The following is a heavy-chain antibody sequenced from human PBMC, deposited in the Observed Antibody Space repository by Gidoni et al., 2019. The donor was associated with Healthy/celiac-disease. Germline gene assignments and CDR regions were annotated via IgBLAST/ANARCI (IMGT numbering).Heavy chain of an antibody. V-gene: IGHV3-23*01. CDR1: GFNFRSYA. CDR3: AKDRVVSGWRD. D-gene: IGHD6-19*01. J-gene: IGHJ4*02. Sequence: EVQLLESGGGLVQPGGSLRLSCAASGFNFRSYAMSWVRQAPGKGLEWVSAISGSGGSTYYADSVKGRFTISRDNSKNTLYLQMNSLRAEDTAVYYCAKDRVVSGWRDWGQGTLVTVSS. CDR2: ISGSGGST.